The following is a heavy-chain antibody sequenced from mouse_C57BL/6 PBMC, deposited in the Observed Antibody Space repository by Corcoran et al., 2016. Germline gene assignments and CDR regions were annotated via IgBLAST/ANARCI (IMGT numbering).Heavy chain of an antibody. CDR1: GYTFTDYY. CDR3: AREDYYGSRRYFDV. J-gene: IGHJ1*03. D-gene: IGHD1-1*01. V-gene: IGHV1-75*01. CDR2: IFTGSGST. Sequence: QVQLQQSGPELVKPGASVKISCKASGYTFTDYYINWVKQRPGQGLEWIGWIFTGSGSTYYNEKFKGKATLTVDKSSSTAYMLLSSLTSEDSAVYFCAREDYYGSRRYFDVWGTGTTVTVSS.